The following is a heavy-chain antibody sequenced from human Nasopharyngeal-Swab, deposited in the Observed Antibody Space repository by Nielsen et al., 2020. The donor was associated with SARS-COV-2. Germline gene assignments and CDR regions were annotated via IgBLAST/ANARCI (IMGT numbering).Heavy chain of an antibody. V-gene: IGHV3-33*01. J-gene: IGHJ4*02. CDR1: GFTFSTNG. Sequence: GESLKTSCAASGFTFSTNGMHWVRQAPGKGLEWVAVIWYDGSNKYYADSVRGRFTITRDNSKNTLHLQMNSLRAEDTAVYYCARAGTGYSYGYPFDYWGQGTLVTVSS. CDR2: IWYDGSNK. CDR3: ARAGTGYSYGYPFDY. D-gene: IGHD5-18*01.